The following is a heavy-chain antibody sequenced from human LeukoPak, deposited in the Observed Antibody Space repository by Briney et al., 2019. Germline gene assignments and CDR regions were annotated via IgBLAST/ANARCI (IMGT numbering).Heavy chain of an antibody. V-gene: IGHV4-59*01. CDR3: TRAATLVRGVDWFDP. Sequence: PSETLSLTCTVSGGSISTYYWSWIRQPPGKGLEWIAYIYNTESSDYNPSLKSRLTVSMDTSKNQFSLRLTSVTAADTAVYYCTRAATLVRGVDWFDPWGQGTLVTVSS. D-gene: IGHD3-10*01. CDR1: GGSISTYY. CDR2: IYNTESS. J-gene: IGHJ5*02.